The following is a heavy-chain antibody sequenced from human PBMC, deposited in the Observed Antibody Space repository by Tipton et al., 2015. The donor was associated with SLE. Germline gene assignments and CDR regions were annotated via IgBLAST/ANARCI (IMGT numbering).Heavy chain of an antibody. Sequence: TLSLTCAVYGGSFSGYYWSWIRQPPGKGLEWIGYIYYSGSTSYNPSLKSRVTISVDTSKNQFSLKLSSVTAADTAVYYCAGEGGSFDYWGQGTLVTVSS. CDR3: AGEGGSFDY. CDR2: IYYSGST. CDR1: GGSFSGYY. D-gene: IGHD1-26*01. V-gene: IGHV4-59*01. J-gene: IGHJ4*02.